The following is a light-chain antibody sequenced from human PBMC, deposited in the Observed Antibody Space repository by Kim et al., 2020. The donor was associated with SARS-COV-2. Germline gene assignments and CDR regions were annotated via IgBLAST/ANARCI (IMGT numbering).Light chain of an antibody. CDR2: DVS. J-gene: IGLJ3*02. CDR1: SSDIGTYRY. V-gene: IGLV2-14*03. CDR3: SSYIRSSSFA. Sequence: GQSITISCTGSSSDIGTYRYVSWYQQHPGKAPKLIIYDVSERPSGVSYRFSGSKSCNTASLTISGLQAEDEGDYYCSSYIRSSSFAFGGGTKVTIL.